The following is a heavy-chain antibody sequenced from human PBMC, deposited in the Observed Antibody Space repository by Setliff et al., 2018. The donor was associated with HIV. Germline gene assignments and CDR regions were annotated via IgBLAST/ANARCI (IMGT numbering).Heavy chain of an antibody. V-gene: IGHV1-69*13. CDR3: ARIPNHSSGFDY. Sequence: ASVKVSCKASGDTFSSYAISWVRQAPGQGLEWMGVIIPMFRSANYAQNFQGRVTITADESTSTAYMELSSLRSEDTAVYYCARIPNHSSGFDYWGQGTPVTVSS. CDR1: GDTFSSYA. J-gene: IGHJ4*02. CDR2: IIPMFRSA. D-gene: IGHD3-22*01.